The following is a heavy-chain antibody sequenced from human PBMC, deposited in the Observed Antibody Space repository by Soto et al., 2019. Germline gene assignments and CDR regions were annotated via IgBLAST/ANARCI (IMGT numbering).Heavy chain of an antibody. CDR1: GGTFSSYA. J-gene: IGHJ5*02. CDR3: LCLLGVTRPDP. V-gene: IGHV1-69*12. D-gene: IGHD2-15*01. Sequence: QVQLVQSGAEVKKPGSSVKVSCKASGGTFSSYAISWVRQAPGQGLEWMGGIIPIFGTANYAQKFQGRVTXTXXESTSTAYMELGSLRSEDPAVYYCLCLLGVTRPDPWGQGTLVTVSS. CDR2: IIPIFGTA.